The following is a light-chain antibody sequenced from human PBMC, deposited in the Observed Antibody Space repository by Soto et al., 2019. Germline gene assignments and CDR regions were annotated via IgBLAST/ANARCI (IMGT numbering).Light chain of an antibody. J-gene: IGLJ1*01. CDR2: EVS. CDR3: QSYDNSLSGFV. Sequence: QSVLTQPASVSGSPGQSITISCAGTSSDIGGYNYVSWYQQHPGKAPKVMIYEVSNRPSGVSNRFSGSKSGTSASLAITGLQAEDEADYYCQSYDNSLSGFVFGSGTKLTVL. CDR1: SSDIGGYNY. V-gene: IGLV2-14*01.